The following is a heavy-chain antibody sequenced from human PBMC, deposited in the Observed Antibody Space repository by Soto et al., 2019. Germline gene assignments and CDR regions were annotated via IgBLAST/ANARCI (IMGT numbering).Heavy chain of an antibody. CDR1: GGSISSYY. Sequence: QVQLQESGPGLVKPSETLSLTCTVSGGSISSYYWSWIRQPPGKGLEWIGYIYYSGSTNYNPSLKSRVTISVDTSKNQFSLKLSSVTAADTAVYYCARVPASGYNDFWSGYSFGWFDPWGQGTLVPVSS. D-gene: IGHD3-3*01. J-gene: IGHJ5*02. CDR3: ARVPASGYNDFWSGYSFGWFDP. CDR2: IYYSGST. V-gene: IGHV4-59*01.